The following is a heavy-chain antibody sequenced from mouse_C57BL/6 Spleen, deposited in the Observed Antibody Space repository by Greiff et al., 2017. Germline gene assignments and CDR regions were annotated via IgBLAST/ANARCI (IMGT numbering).Heavy chain of an antibody. J-gene: IGHJ1*03. CDR3: ARGKETYWYFDV. V-gene: IGHV1-82*01. CDR2: IYPGDGDT. Sequence: QVQLQQSGPELVKPGASVKISCKASGYAFSSSWMNWVKQRPGKGLEWIGRIYPGDGDTNYNGKFKGKATLTADTSSSTAYMQLSSLTSEDSAVYFCARGKETYWYFDVWGTGTTVTVSS. CDR1: GYAFSSSW.